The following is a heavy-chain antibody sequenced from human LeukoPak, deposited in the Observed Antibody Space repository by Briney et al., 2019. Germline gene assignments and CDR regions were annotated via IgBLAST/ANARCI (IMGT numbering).Heavy chain of an antibody. CDR3: AKDVLLLDRSSSPDY. V-gene: IGHV3-30*02. Sequence: PGGSLRLSCAASGFTFSSYGMHWVRQAPGKGLEWVTFIRYDGSNKYYADSVKGRFTISRDNSKNTLYLQMNSLRAEDTAVYYCAKDVLLLDRSSSPDYWGQGTLVAVSS. CDR1: GFTFSSYG. CDR2: IRYDGSNK. J-gene: IGHJ4*02. D-gene: IGHD6-6*01.